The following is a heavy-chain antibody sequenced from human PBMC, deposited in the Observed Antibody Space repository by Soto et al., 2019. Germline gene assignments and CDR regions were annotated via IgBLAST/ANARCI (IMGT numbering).Heavy chain of an antibody. D-gene: IGHD5-18*01. J-gene: IGHJ4*02. CDR2: IYHSGST. Sequence: SETLSLTCAVSGGSISSSNWWSWVRQPPGKGLEWIGEIYHSGSTNYNPSLKSRVTISVDKSKNQFSLKLSSVTAADTAVYYCARLRGYSYGVNFDYWGQGTLVTVSS. CDR3: ARLRGYSYGVNFDY. CDR1: GGSISSSNW. V-gene: IGHV4-4*02.